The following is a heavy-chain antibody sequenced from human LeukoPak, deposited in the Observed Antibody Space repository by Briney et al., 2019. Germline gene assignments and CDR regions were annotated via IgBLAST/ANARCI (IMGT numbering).Heavy chain of an antibody. Sequence: GGSLRLSCAVSGFTFDDYGMHWVRQAPGKGLEWVSGISWNSGRIGYADSVKGRFTISRDNARNSLYLQMNSLRAEDTAVYYCARDREKQQLPQFFYYYYMDVWGKGTTVTVSS. J-gene: IGHJ6*03. CDR1: GFTFDDYG. CDR2: ISWNSGRI. V-gene: IGHV3-9*01. D-gene: IGHD6-13*01. CDR3: ARDREKQQLPQFFYYYYMDV.